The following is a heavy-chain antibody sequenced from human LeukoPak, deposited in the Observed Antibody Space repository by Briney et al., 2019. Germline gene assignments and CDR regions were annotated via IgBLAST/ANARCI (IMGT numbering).Heavy chain of an antibody. CDR1: GFTFSSYA. CDR3: ARELGIAVAGTGGYFDY. J-gene: IGHJ4*02. V-gene: IGHV3-30-3*01. D-gene: IGHD6-19*01. CDR2: ISYDGSNK. Sequence: QPGRSLRLSCAASGFTFSSYAMHWVRQAPGKGLEWVAVISYDGSNKYYADSVKGRFTISRDNSKNTLYLQMNSLRAEDTAVYYCARELGIAVAGTGGYFDYWGQGTLVTVSS.